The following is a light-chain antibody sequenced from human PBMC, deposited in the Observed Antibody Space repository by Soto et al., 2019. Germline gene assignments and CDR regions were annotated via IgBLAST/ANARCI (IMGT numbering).Light chain of an antibody. Sequence: QSALTQPPSASGSPGQSVTISCTGTSSDVGGYNYVSWYQHHPGKAPKLMIYEVSKRPSGVPDRFSGSKSGNTASLTVSGLQAEDEADYYCCSYAGSNSLVFGGVTKLTVL. CDR1: SSDVGGYNY. CDR3: CSYAGSNSLV. V-gene: IGLV2-8*01. CDR2: EVS. J-gene: IGLJ2*01.